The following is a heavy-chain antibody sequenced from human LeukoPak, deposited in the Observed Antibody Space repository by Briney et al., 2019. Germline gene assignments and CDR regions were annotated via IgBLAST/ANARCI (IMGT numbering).Heavy chain of an antibody. V-gene: IGHV3-23*01. CDR2: ISGSGGST. CDR1: GLTFNSYA. Sequence: PGGSLRLSCAASGLTFNSYAMSWVRQAPGKGLEWVSAISGSGGSTYYADSVKGRFTISRDNSKNTLYLQMNSLRAEDTAVYYCAKGVHCSSTSCLACFDPWGQGTLVTVSS. D-gene: IGHD2-2*01. J-gene: IGHJ5*02. CDR3: AKGVHCSSTSCLACFDP.